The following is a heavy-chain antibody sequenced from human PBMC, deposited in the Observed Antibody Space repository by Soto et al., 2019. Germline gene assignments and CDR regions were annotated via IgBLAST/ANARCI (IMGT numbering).Heavy chain of an antibody. J-gene: IGHJ3*02. V-gene: IGHV4-30-2*01. Sequence: QLQLQESGSGLVKPSQTLSLTCAVSGGSISSGGYSWSWIRQPPGKGLEWIGYIYHSGSTYYNPSLKSLVTISVDRSKNQFSLKLSSVTAADTAVYYCARTYYDFWSGYYRGGGYAFDIWGQGTMVTVSS. CDR3: ARTYYDFWSGYYRGGGYAFDI. CDR1: GGSISSGGYS. CDR2: IYHSGST. D-gene: IGHD3-3*01.